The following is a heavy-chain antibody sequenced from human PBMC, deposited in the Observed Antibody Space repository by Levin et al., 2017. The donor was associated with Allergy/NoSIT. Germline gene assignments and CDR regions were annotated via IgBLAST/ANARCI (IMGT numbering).Heavy chain of an antibody. J-gene: IGHJ4*02. Sequence: SGESLKISCAASGFTFSTYSMNWVRQAPGKGLEWVSSIDSSSGHIYYADSVKGRFTISRDNAKNSLYLQMNSLRAEDTAVYYCARPRGFKSSTGITSGAFDYWGQGTLVTVSS. D-gene: IGHD1-26*01. CDR3: ARPRGFKSSTGITSGAFDY. CDR2: IDSSSGHI. CDR1: GFTFSTYS. V-gene: IGHV3-21*01.